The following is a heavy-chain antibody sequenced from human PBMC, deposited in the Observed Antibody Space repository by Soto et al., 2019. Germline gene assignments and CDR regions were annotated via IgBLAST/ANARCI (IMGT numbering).Heavy chain of an antibody. Sequence: SETLSLTCTVSGGSISSSSCYWGWIRQPPGKGLEWIGSIYYSGSTYYNPSLKSRVTISVDTSKNQFSLKLSSVTAADTAVYYCASQCHSSGWYYFDYWGQGTLVTVSS. J-gene: IGHJ4*02. V-gene: IGHV4-39*01. CDR1: GGSISSSSCY. CDR3: ASQCHSSGWYYFDY. D-gene: IGHD6-19*01. CDR2: IYYSGST.